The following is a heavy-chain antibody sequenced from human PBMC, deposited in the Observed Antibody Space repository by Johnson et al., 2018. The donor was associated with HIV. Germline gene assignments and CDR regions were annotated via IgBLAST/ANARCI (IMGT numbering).Heavy chain of an antibody. Sequence: QVQLVESGGGVVQPGRSLRLSCAASGFTFDTYGMHWVRQAPGKGLEWVAVIWYDGSNKYYADSVKGRFTISRDNSNNTLYLQMDSLRAEDTAVYYCARGRGWLQHDAFDIWGQGTMVTVSS. J-gene: IGHJ3*02. D-gene: IGHD5-24*01. CDR3: ARGRGWLQHDAFDI. CDR1: GFTFDTYG. V-gene: IGHV3-33*01. CDR2: IWYDGSNK.